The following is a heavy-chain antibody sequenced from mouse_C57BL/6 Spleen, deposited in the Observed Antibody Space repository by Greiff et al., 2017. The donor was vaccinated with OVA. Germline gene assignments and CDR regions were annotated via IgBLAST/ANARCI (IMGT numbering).Heavy chain of an antibody. Sequence: VQLQQPGAELVKPGASVKMSCKASGYTFTSYWITWVKQRPGQGLEWIGDIYPGSGSTNYNEKFKSKATLTVDTSSSTAYMQLSSLTSEDSAVYYCARVYYSPYDFDYWGQGTTLTVSS. CDR2: IYPGSGST. V-gene: IGHV1-55*01. J-gene: IGHJ2*01. D-gene: IGHD2-12*01. CDR1: GYTFTSYW. CDR3: ARVYYSPYDFDY.